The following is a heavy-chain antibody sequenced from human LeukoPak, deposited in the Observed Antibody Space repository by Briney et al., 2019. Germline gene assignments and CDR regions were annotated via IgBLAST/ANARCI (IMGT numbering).Heavy chain of an antibody. CDR3: AREWVRGVTSYYYYYYGMDV. CDR2: ISSNGGST. CDR1: GLTFSSYA. D-gene: IGHD3-10*01. V-gene: IGHV3-64*01. J-gene: IGHJ6*02. Sequence: GGSLRLSCAASGLTFSSYAMHWVRQAPGKGLEYVSAISSNGGSTYYANSVKGRFTISRDNPKNTLYLQMGRLRAEDMAVYYCAREWVRGVTSYYYYYYGMDVWGQGTTVTVSS.